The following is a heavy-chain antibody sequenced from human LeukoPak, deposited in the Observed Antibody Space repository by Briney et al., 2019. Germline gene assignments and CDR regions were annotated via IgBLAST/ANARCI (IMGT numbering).Heavy chain of an antibody. J-gene: IGHJ3*01. D-gene: IGHD3-22*01. Sequence: GESLKISCKGSGYTFTSYWIAWVRPMPGKGLEWMGIIYPGDSDTTYSPSFQGQVTISADKSINSAYLQWSSLKASDTVMYYCARRAGGYYLFDLWGQGTMVTVSS. CDR3: ARRAGGYYLFDL. CDR2: IYPGDSDT. CDR1: GYTFTSYW. V-gene: IGHV5-51*01.